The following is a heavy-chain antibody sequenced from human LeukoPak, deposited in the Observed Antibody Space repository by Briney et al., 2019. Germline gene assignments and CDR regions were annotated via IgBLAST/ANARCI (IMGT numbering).Heavy chain of an antibody. J-gene: IGHJ4*02. V-gene: IGHV4-59*01. CDR2: IYYSGST. CDR3: ARGVGGLLRYYFDY. Sequence: PSETLSLTCTVSGGSISSYYWSWIRQPPGKGLEWIGYIYYSGSTNYNPSLKSRVTISVDTSKNQFSLKLSSVTAADTAVYYCARGVGGLLRYYFDYWGQGTLVTVSS. D-gene: IGHD6-19*01. CDR1: GGSISSYY.